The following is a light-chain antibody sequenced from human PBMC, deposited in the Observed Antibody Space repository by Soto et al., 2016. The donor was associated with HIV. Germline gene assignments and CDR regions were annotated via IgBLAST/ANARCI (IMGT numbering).Light chain of an antibody. J-gene: IGLJ2*01. V-gene: IGLV3-21*04. CDR3: QVWDSSSDHPV. Sequence: SYVLTQAPSVSVSPGKTATITCEGNNIGSKSVHWYQQNPGQAPVLVISDDSARPSGIPERFSGSNSGNTATLTINRVEAGDEADYYCQVWDSSSDHPVFAGGTKLTVL. CDR1: NIGSKS. CDR2: DDS.